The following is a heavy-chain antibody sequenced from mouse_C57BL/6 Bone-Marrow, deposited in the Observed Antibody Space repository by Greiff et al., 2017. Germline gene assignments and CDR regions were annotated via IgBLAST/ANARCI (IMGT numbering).Heavy chain of an antibody. Sequence: QVQLQQPGAELVKPGASVKLSCKASGYTFTSYWMHWVKQRPGQGLVWIGMIHPNSGSTNYNEKFKSKATLTVDKSSSTAYMQLISLTSEDSAVYYCARWPYYFDDWGQGTTLTVSS. CDR1: GYTFTSYW. V-gene: IGHV1-64*01. J-gene: IGHJ2*01. CDR2: IHPNSGST. CDR3: ARWPYYFDD.